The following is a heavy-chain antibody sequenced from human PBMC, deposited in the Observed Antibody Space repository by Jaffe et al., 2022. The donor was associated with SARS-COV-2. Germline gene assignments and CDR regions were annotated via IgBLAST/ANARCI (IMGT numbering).Heavy chain of an antibody. D-gene: IGHD2-15*01. CDR1: GYSISSGYY. Sequence: QVQLQESGPGLVKPSETLSLTCTVSGYSISSGYYWGWIRQPPGKGLEWIGSIYHSGSTYYNPSLKSRVTISVDTSKNQFSLKLSSVTAADTAVYYCASRGCSGGSCYSAFRIHEPIDYWGQGTLVTVSS. V-gene: IGHV4-38-2*02. J-gene: IGHJ4*02. CDR3: ASRGCSGGSCYSAFRIHEPIDY. CDR2: IYHSGST.